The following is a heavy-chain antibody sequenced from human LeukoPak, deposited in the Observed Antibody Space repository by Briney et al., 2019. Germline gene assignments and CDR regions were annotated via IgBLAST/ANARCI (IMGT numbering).Heavy chain of an antibody. D-gene: IGHD6-19*01. J-gene: IGHJ4*02. V-gene: IGHV3-30-3*01. CDR1: GFTFSSYA. CDR3: ARGGSGWPYYFDY. Sequence: GRSLRLSCAASGFTFSSYAMHWVRQAPGKGLEWVAVISYDGSNKYYADSVKGRFTISRDNSKNTLYLQMNSLRAEDTAVYYCARGGSGWPYYFDYWGQGTLVTVSS. CDR2: ISYDGSNK.